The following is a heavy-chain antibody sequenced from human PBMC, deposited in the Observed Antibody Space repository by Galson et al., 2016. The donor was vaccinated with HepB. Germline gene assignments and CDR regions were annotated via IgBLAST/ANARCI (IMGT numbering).Heavy chain of an antibody. CDR1: GGTFSFYA. Sequence: SVKVSCKASGGTFSFYAISWVRQAPGQGLEWMGGIIPIFGTANYAQKFQGRVTITADESTSTAYMELNSVTAADTAVYYCARYRINWFDAFDIWGQGTMVTVSS. D-gene: IGHD6-13*01. CDR2: IIPIFGTA. CDR3: ARYRINWFDAFDI. V-gene: IGHV1-69*13. J-gene: IGHJ3*02.